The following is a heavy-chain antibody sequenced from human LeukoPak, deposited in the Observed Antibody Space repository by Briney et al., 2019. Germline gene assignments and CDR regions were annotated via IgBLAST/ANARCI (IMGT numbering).Heavy chain of an antibody. D-gene: IGHD6-13*01. V-gene: IGHV4-4*09. J-gene: IGHJ5*02. CDR1: GGSVSSYY. Sequence: SETLSLTCTVSGGSVSSYYWSWIRQPPGKGLEWIGYIKSSGSSNYNPSLKSRVTISMDTSKNQFSLKLTSVTAADTAVYYCARSSAAEGPTHNWFGPWGQGTLVTVPS. CDR3: ARSSAAEGPTHNWFGP. CDR2: IKSSGSS.